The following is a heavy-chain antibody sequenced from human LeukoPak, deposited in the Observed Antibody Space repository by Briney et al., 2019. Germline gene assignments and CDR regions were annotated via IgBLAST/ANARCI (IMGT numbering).Heavy chain of an antibody. Sequence: SETLSLTCAVSGYFISSGYHWGWIRQPPGQGLEWIGAIYHTGNTYYNPSLMSRVTMSVDTSKNQFSLRLSSVTAADTAVYYCVRLEGYYYYYMDVWGEGTTVTVSS. CDR1: GYFISSGYH. CDR3: VRLEGYYYYYMDV. CDR2: IYHTGNT. V-gene: IGHV4-38-2*01. J-gene: IGHJ6*03.